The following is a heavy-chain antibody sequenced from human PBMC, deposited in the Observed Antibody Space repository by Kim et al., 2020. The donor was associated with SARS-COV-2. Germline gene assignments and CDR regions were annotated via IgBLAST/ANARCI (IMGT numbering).Heavy chain of an antibody. J-gene: IGHJ4*02. CDR3: AKSAATNSPYYFDY. CDR2: IGDSVDST. Sequence: GGSLRLSCAASGFTFSSYAMTWVRQAPGKGLEWVSSIGDSVDSTFYADSVKGRFTISRDSSKNTLYLQMSGLIVEDTAIYYCAKSAATNSPYYFDYWGQGPLDTV. V-gene: IGHV3-23*01. CDR1: GFTFSSYA. D-gene: IGHD6-13*01.